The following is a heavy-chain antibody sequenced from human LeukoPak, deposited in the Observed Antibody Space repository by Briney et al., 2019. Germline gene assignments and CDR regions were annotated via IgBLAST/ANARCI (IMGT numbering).Heavy chain of an antibody. CDR2: ISYDGSNK. CDR3: ARDRGSYCSSTSCYFGPLDY. V-gene: IGHV3-30*04. D-gene: IGHD2-2*01. CDR1: GFTFSSYA. J-gene: IGHJ4*02. Sequence: PGRSLRLSCAASGFTFSSYAMHWVRQAPGKGLEWVAVISYDGSNKYYADSVKGRFTISRDNSKNTLYLQMNSLRAEDTAVYYCARDRGSYCSSTSCYFGPLDYWGQGTLVTVSS.